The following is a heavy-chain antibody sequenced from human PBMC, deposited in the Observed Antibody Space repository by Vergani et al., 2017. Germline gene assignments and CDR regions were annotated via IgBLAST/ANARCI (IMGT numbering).Heavy chain of an antibody. J-gene: IGHJ4*02. CDR2: VDPEDGET. Sequence: EVQLVQSGAEVKKPGATVKISCKVSGYTFTDYYMHWVQQAPGKGLEWMGLVDPEDGETIYAEQFQGRVTITADTSTDTAYKELSSLRSEDTAVYYCATPLWVGELSHLTPGFLDLENWGQGTLVTVSS. CDR1: GYTFTDYY. CDR3: ATPLWVGELSHLTPGFLDLEN. V-gene: IGHV1-69-2*01. D-gene: IGHD3-10*01.